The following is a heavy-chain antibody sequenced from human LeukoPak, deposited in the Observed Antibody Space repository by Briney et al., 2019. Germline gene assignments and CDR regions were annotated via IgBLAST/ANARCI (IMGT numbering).Heavy chain of an antibody. CDR1: DGSFSGYY. CDR3: ARGKAAAGEYNWFDP. D-gene: IGHD6-13*01. V-gene: IGHV4-34*01. Sequence: SETLSLTCAVYDGSFSGYYWSWIRQPPGKGLEWIGEINHSGGTHYNPSLKSRVTISVDTSKNQFSLKLSSVTAADTAVYYCARGKAAAGEYNWFDPWGQGTLVTVSS. J-gene: IGHJ5*02. CDR2: INHSGGT.